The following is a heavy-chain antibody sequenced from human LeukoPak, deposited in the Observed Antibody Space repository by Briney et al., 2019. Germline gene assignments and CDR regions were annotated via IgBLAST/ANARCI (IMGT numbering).Heavy chain of an antibody. Sequence: NPSETLSLTCAVSGGSISSSNWWSWVRQPPGGGLEWGGEIYHSGSTNYNPSVKSRVTISVDKSKNKFSLKLSSVTAADTAVYYCASLYYYGSGSYYRPGGIDYWGQGTLVTVSS. D-gene: IGHD3-10*01. CDR1: GGSISSSNW. J-gene: IGHJ4*02. CDR2: IYHSGST. V-gene: IGHV4-4*02. CDR3: ASLYYYGSGSYYRPGGIDY.